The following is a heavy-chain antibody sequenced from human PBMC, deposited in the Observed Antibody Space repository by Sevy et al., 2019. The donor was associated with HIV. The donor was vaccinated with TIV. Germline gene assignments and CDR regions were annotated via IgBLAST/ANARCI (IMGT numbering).Heavy chain of an antibody. V-gene: IGHV3-30*18. J-gene: IGHJ5*02. Sequence: GGSLRLSCAASGFTFSSYGMHWVRQAPGKGLEWVAVMSYDGSNKYYADSVKGRFTISRDNSKNTLYLQMNSLRAEDTAVYYCAKSFHPYYDFWSGYPAFDPWGQGTLVTVSS. D-gene: IGHD3-3*01. CDR3: AKSFHPYYDFWSGYPAFDP. CDR2: MSYDGSNK. CDR1: GFTFSSYG.